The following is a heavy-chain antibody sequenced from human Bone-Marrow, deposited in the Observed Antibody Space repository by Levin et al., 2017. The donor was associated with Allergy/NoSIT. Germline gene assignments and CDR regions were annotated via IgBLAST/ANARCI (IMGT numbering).Heavy chain of an antibody. CDR1: GFTFSSYW. D-gene: IGHD3-16*02. V-gene: IGHV3-7*01. CDR2: IKQDGSEK. CDR3: ARVPTIPWGSYRYGVWFDP. Sequence: GGSLRLSCAASGFTFSSYWMSWVRQAPGKGLEWVANIKQDGSEKYYVDSVKGRFTISRDNAKNSLYLQMNSLRAEDTAVYYCARVPTIPWGSYRYGVWFDPWGQGTLVTVSS. J-gene: IGHJ5*02.